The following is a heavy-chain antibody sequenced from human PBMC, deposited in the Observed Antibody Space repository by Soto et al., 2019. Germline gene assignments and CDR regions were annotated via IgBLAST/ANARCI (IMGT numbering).Heavy chain of an antibody. Sequence: GGSLRLSCAASGFTFSSYGMHWVRQAPGKGLEWVAVISYGGSNKYYADSVKGRFTISRDNSRNTLYLQMNSLRAEDTAVYYCAKDSSGGSSWYDYWGQGTLVTVSS. V-gene: IGHV3-30*18. CDR2: ISYGGSNK. J-gene: IGHJ4*02. CDR1: GFTFSSYG. D-gene: IGHD6-13*01. CDR3: AKDSSGGSSWYDY.